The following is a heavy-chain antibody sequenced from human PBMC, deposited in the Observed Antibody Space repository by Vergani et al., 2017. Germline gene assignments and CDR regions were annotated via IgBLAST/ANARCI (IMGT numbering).Heavy chain of an antibody. V-gene: IGHV4-38-2*02. CDR1: DFISNGHY. CDR2: LYASGST. D-gene: IGHD4-17*01. J-gene: IGHJ6*03. CDR3: ARDYGEHAHIYYYYYMDV. Sequence: QVQLQESGPGLVKPSETLSLICDVFDFISNGHYWGWIRQSPEKGLEWIGSLYASGSTYYSPSLKSRIAISIDTSKNHFSLRLSSVTAADTAVYYCARDYGEHAHIYYYYYMDVWGKGTTVTVSS.